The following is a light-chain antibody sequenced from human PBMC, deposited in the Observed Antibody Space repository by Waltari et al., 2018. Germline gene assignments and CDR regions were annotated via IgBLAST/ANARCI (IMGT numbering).Light chain of an antibody. CDR2: KAT. J-gene: IGKJ1*01. CDR3: QQYSDSWT. CDR1: QNIESY. V-gene: IGKV1-5*03. Sequence: DIPMTQSPSTLAASEGDTVTLTCRASQNIESYLGWYQQKRGEAPNLLIRKATTLEDGVASRFSGAGSGTEFTLTISSVQPDDFATYYCQQYSDSWTFGPGTKV.